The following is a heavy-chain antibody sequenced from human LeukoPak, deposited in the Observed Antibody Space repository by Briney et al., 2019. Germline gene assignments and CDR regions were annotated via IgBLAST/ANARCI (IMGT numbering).Heavy chain of an antibody. V-gene: IGHV3-30*18. CDR1: GFTFSSYG. Sequence: GGSLRLSCAASGFTFSSYGMHWVRQAPGKGLEWVAVISYDGSKNYYADFVKGRFTISRDNSKNTLYLQMNSLRAEDTAVYYCAKDFDYGDPWGPGTLVTVSS. J-gene: IGHJ5*02. D-gene: IGHD4/OR15-4a*01. CDR3: AKDFDYGDP. CDR2: ISYDGSKN.